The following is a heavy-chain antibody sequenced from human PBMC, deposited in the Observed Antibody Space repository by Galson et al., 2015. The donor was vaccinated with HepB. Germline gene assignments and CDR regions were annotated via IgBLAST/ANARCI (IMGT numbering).Heavy chain of an antibody. D-gene: IGHD3-16*01. CDR1: GGSIKSHY. Sequence: ETLSLTCSVSGGSIKSHYWSWIRQAPGKGLEWVGYISDRGNTNYNPSLKSRLTISVDTSKNRVSLTLSSVTAADTAVYFCASDIMIMFGGIAVKSEGFQTWGQGTLVTVTS. V-gene: IGHV4-59*11. J-gene: IGHJ5*02. CDR2: ISDRGNT. CDR3: ASDIMIMFGGIAVKSEGFQT.